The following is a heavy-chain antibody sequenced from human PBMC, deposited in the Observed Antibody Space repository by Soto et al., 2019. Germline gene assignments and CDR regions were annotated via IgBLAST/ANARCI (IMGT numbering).Heavy chain of an antibody. D-gene: IGHD2-2*01. CDR2: IKSQGDGGTR. CDR1: GFSFGNAW. CDR3: TTDLQAYCDGTTCYAGNYYYDDMDV. V-gene: IGHV3-15*01. Sequence: AGGSLRLSCAASGFSFGNAWMSWVRQAPGKGLEWVGHIKSQGDGGTRDYAAPVKGRFTISRDDSKNTLFLQMNSLKNEDTAVYFCTTDLQAYCDGTTCYAGNYYYDDMDVWGQGTTVTVSS. J-gene: IGHJ6*02.